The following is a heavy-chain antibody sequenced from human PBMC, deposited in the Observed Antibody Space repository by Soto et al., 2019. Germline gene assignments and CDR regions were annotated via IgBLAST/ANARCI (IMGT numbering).Heavy chain of an antibody. D-gene: IGHD6-19*01. CDR3: AKDIGVAGTAGAFDI. CDR2: ISWNSDNM. CDR1: GFTFDDYA. J-gene: IGHJ3*02. V-gene: IGHV3-9*01. Sequence: EVQLVESGGGLVQPGRSLRLSCAASGFTFDDYAMHWVRQAPGKGLEWVSGISWNSDNMGNADSVKGRFTISRDNAKNSLYLQMNGLRAEDTALYYCAKDIGVAGTAGAFDIWGQGTMVTVSS.